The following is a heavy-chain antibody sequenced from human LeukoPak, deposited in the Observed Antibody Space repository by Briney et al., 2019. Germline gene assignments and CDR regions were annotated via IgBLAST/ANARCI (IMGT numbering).Heavy chain of an antibody. J-gene: IGHJ4*02. D-gene: IGHD6-19*01. CDR2: ISYDGSNK. CDR3: AKTVLQWLVIEY. V-gene: IGHV3-30*18. CDR1: GFTFSSYG. Sequence: GRSLRLSCAASGFTFSSYGMHWVRQAPGKGLVWVAVISYDGSNKYYADSVKGRFTISRDNSKNTLYLQMNSLRAEDTAVYYCAKTVLQWLVIEYWGQGTLVTVSS.